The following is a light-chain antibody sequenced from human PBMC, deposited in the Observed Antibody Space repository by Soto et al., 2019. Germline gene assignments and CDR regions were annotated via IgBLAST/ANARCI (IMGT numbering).Light chain of an antibody. J-gene: IGLJ1*01. CDR2: GNS. CDR1: SSNIGAGYD. Sequence: QTVVTQPPSVSGAPGQRVTISCTGSSSNIGAGYDVHWYQQLPGTAPKLLIYGNSIRPSGVPDRFSGSKSGTSASLAITGLQAEDEAAYHCQSYDSSLSGLYVFGTGTKVTVL. V-gene: IGLV1-40*01. CDR3: QSYDSSLSGLYV.